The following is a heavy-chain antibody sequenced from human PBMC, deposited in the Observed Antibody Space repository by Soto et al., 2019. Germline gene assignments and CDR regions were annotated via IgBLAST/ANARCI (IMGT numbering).Heavy chain of an antibody. Sequence: GASVKVSCKASGYTFTSYGISWVRQAPGQGLEWMGWINAYNGNTNYAQKLQGRVTMTTDTSTSTAYMELRSLRSDDTAVYYCARDLGDIVVVVAATRGDAFDIWGQGTMVTVSS. CDR2: INAYNGNT. J-gene: IGHJ3*02. V-gene: IGHV1-18*01. CDR1: GYTFTSYG. CDR3: ARDLGDIVVVVAATRGDAFDI. D-gene: IGHD2-15*01.